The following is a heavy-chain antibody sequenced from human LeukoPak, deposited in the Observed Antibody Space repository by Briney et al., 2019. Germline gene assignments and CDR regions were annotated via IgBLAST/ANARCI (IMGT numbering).Heavy chain of an antibody. CDR1: GFTFSSYA. V-gene: IGHV3-23*01. J-gene: IGHJ4*02. CDR2: ISGSGGST. CDR3: AKSRKVGNYFDY. D-gene: IGHD1-26*01. Sequence: GGPLRLSCAASGFTFSSYAMSWVRQAPGKGLEWVSAISGSGGSTYYADSVKGRFTISRDNSKNTLYLQMNSLRAEDTAVYYCAKSRKVGNYFDYWGQGTLVTVSS.